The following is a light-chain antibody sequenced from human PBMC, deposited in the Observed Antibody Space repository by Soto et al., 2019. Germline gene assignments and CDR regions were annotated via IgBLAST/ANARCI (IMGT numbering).Light chain of an antibody. J-gene: IGKJ1*01. Sequence: DIQMTQSPSSLSASIGDRVIITCRASQGINNYLAWYQHKPDKVPKLLIHGASTLQSGVPSRFSGSGSGTNFTLTISSLQPEDVATYYCQKYDSAPWTFGRGTKVDIK. V-gene: IGKV1-27*01. CDR3: QKYDSAPWT. CDR2: GAS. CDR1: QGINNY.